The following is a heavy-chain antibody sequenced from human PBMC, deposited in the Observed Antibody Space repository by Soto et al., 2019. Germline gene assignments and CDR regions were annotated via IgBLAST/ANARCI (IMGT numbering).Heavy chain of an antibody. V-gene: IGHV1-69*06. CDR2: IIPKFGTT. D-gene: IGHD3-10*01. J-gene: IGHJ4*02. CDR1: GGSFSTYG. Sequence: SVKVSCKASGGSFSTYGINWVRLAPGQGLEWMGGIIPKFGTTNYAQKFQGRVTMTEDRSTDTAYMELSGLRSEDTAVYYCATLADYFGSGSFPSYFDYWGQGTLVTVSS. CDR3: ATLADYFGSGSFPSYFDY.